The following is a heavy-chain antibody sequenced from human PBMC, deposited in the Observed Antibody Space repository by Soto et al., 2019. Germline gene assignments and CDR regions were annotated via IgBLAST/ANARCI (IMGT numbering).Heavy chain of an antibody. V-gene: IGHV1-18*01. D-gene: IGHD5-18*01. CDR2: ISPYNDDT. Sequence: QVQLVQSGDEVKKPGASVKVSCKASGYTFISYGISWVRQARGQGLEWMGWISPYNDDTKYSQKIQGRVSLTTDTSPRTADRELRSLRSDDTALYYCARDGFYRGLGGHSYGYSQKRYYGMIVWGQGTTVPVSS. CDR1: GYTFISYG. J-gene: IGHJ6*02. CDR3: ARDGFYRGLGGHSYGYSQKRYYGMIV.